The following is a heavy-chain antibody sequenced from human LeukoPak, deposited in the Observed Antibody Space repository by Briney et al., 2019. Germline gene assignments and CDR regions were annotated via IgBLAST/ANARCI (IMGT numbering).Heavy chain of an antibody. V-gene: IGHV1-2*02. J-gene: IGHJ4*02. Sequence: ASVKVSCKASGYTFTGYYMHWVRQAPGQRLEWMGWINPNSGGTNYAQKFQGRVTMTRDTSISTAYMELSRLRSDDTAVYYCGIVGVQGYYFDYWGQGTLVTVSS. CDR1: GYTFTGYY. CDR3: GIVGVQGYYFDY. CDR2: INPNSGGT. D-gene: IGHD1-26*01.